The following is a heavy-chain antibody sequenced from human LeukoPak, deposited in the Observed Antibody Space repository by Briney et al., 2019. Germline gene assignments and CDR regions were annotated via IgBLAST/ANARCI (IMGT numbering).Heavy chain of an antibody. CDR1: GFTVSSNY. CDR2: IYSGGST. CDR3: VKAGYYDRSGYGTH. J-gene: IGHJ4*02. Sequence: GGSLRLSCAASGFTVSSNYMSWVRQAPGKGLEWVSVIYSGGSTYYADSVKGRFTISRDNSKNTLYLQMSSLRAEDTAVYYCVKAGYYDRSGYGTHWGQGTLVTVSS. D-gene: IGHD3-22*01. V-gene: IGHV3-53*05.